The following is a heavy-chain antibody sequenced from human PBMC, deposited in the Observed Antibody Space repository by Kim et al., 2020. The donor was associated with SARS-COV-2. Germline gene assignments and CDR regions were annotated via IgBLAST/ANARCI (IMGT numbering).Heavy chain of an antibody. CDR3: ARDAAAGTSVYYYYYGMDV. CDR1: GFTFSSYE. V-gene: IGHV3-48*03. D-gene: IGHD6-13*01. CDR2: ISSSGSTI. J-gene: IGHJ6*02. Sequence: GGSLRLSCAASGFTFSSYEMNWVRQAPGKGLEWVSYISSSGSTIYYADSVKGRFTISRDNAKNSLYLQMNSLRAEDTAVYYCARDAAAGTSVYYYYYGMDVWGQGTTVTVSS.